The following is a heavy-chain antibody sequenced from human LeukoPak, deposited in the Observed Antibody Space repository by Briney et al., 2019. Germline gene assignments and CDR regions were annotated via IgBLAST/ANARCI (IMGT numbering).Heavy chain of an antibody. V-gene: IGHV4-34*01. J-gene: IGHJ4*02. Sequence: SETLSLTCAVYGGSFSGYYWSWIRQPRGKGLEWIGEINHSGSTNYNPSLKSRVTISVDTSKNQFSLKLSSVTAADTAVYYCAGVTVATGGYWGQGTLVTVSS. CDR3: AGVTVATGGY. D-gene: IGHD5-12*01. CDR1: GGSFSGYY. CDR2: INHSGST.